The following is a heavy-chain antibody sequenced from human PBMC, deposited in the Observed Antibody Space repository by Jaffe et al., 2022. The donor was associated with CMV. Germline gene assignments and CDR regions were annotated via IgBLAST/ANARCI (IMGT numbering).Heavy chain of an antibody. D-gene: IGHD3-9*01. CDR3: VRASWFHSPLFDY. V-gene: IGHV1-46*01. Sequence: QVQLVQSGAEVQKPGASVKVSCKASGDSFTNYFIHWVRQAPGQGLEWMGIFNPSGGSTEYAQKFLGRVTMTMDTSTSTVYMELSGLRSEDTAVYYCVRASWFHSPLFDYWGQGTLITVSS. J-gene: IGHJ4*02. CDR1: GDSFTNYF. CDR2: FNPSGGST.